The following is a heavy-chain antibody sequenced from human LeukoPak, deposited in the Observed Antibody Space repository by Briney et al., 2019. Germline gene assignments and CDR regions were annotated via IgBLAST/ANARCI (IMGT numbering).Heavy chain of an antibody. V-gene: IGHV3-48*01. Sequence: GGSLRLSCAASGFTFSNNAMNWVRQAPGKGLEWVSYISASSSSIYYADSVKGRFTVSRDNAKNSLYLQMNSLRAEDTAVYYCAKDGNGYGLDYWGQGTLVTVSS. CDR2: ISASSSSI. D-gene: IGHD5-12*01. J-gene: IGHJ4*02. CDR1: GFTFSNNA. CDR3: AKDGNGYGLDY.